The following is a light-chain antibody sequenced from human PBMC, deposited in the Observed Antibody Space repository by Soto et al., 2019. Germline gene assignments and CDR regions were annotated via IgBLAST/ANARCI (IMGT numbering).Light chain of an antibody. CDR2: DAS. CDR1: DGVGRS. J-gene: IGKJ3*01. Sequence: IILTQSPISLSLSQGKRATLPCRASDGVGRSLAWFQQRPGQAPRLLLYDASNRATGIPARFSGSGSGTDFTLTFSRLEPEDFAVYYCLQRSHWRTIGRGAKVDIK. V-gene: IGKV3-11*01. CDR3: LQRSHWRT.